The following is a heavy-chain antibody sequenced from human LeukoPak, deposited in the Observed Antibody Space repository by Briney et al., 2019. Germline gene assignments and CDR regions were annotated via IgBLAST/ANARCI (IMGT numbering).Heavy chain of an antibody. CDR2: IKQDGSEK. Sequence: ETLSLTCTVSGGSISSYYWSWVRQAPGKGLEWVANIKQDGSEKYYVDSVKGRFTISRDNAKNSLYLQMNSLRAEDTAVYYCAREEVIVVVPAAMKGYYYYYYMDVWGRGTTVTVSS. CDR1: GGSISSYY. D-gene: IGHD2-2*01. V-gene: IGHV3-7*01. J-gene: IGHJ6*03. CDR3: AREEVIVVVPAAMKGYYYYYYMDV.